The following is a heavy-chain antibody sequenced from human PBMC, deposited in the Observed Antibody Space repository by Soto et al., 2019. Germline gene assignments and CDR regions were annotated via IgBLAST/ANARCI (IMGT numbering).Heavy chain of an antibody. V-gene: IGHV1-18*01. CDR3: ARRVGSGWYVGAFDI. Sequence: GASVKVSCKAFGYTFTSYGISWVRQAPGQGLEWMGWISAYNGNTNYAQKLQGRVTMTTDTSTSTAYMELRSLRSDDTAVYYCARRVGSGWYVGAFDIWGQGTMVTVSS. CDR2: ISAYNGNT. J-gene: IGHJ3*02. D-gene: IGHD6-19*01. CDR1: GYTFTSYG.